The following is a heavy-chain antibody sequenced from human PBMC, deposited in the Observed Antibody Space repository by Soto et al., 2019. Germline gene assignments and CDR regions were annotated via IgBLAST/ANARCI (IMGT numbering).Heavy chain of an antibody. Sequence: SASLDLTCTVSSDSINSGSYWAWIRQPPGKGPEWIASIYHGGTTFYNPSLKSRITISVDTSNNQFSLKLTSVTAADTAVYYCARVHVMVVAGSTFDYWGHGTLVTGSS. CDR1: SDSINSGSY. D-gene: IGHD6-19*01. CDR2: IYHGGTT. V-gene: IGHV4-38-2*02. CDR3: ARVHVMVVAGSTFDY. J-gene: IGHJ4*01.